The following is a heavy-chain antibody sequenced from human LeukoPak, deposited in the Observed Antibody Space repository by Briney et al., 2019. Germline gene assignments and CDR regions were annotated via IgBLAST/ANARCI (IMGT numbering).Heavy chain of an antibody. CDR3: ARDCGGDCYFDY. Sequence: ASVKVSCKASGYTFTSYYMHWVRQAPGQRLEWMGWINAVNGNTKYSQEFQGRVTITRDTSASTAYMELSSLRSEDMAVYYCARDCGGDCYFDYWGQGTLVTVSS. D-gene: IGHD2-21*02. V-gene: IGHV1-3*03. CDR2: INAVNGNT. CDR1: GYTFTSYY. J-gene: IGHJ4*02.